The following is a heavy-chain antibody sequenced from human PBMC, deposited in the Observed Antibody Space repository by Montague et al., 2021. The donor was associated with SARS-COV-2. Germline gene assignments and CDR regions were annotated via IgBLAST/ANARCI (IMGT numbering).Heavy chain of an antibody. Sequence: SETLSLTCTVSGDSMTYFYWSWIRQTPEKGLEWIGYIFYRGTTNYNLSLESRVTITVDTSKDQVYLKLNSVTAADTAVYYCARGATRTFDYWGQGTRVTVSS. CDR2: IFYRGTT. D-gene: IGHD1-1*01. V-gene: IGHV4-59*01. CDR3: ARGATRTFDY. CDR1: GDSMTYFY. J-gene: IGHJ4*02.